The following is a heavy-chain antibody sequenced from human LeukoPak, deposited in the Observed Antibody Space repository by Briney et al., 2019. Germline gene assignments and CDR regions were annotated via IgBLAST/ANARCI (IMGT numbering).Heavy chain of an antibody. D-gene: IGHD2-8*02. CDR3: ASYLYWWSDLGY. CDR1: QFTFSNYD. Sequence: RPGGSLRLSCAASQFTFSNYDMSWVRQAPGRGLEWVSVVNSGSSSTSYADSVKGRFTISRDNSENTVYLQMNSLRVEDTAVYYCASYLYWWSDLGYWGQGTLVTVSS. J-gene: IGHJ4*02. V-gene: IGHV3-23*03. CDR2: VNSGSSST.